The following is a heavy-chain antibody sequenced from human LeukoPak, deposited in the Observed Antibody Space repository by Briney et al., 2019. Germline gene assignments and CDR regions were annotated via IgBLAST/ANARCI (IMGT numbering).Heavy chain of an antibody. V-gene: IGHV1-24*01. CDR3: AVVVGATTAFDY. CDR2: FYTEDGET. J-gene: IGHJ4*02. CDR1: GYTLTELS. Sequence: ASVKVSCKVSGYTLTELSMHWVRQAPGKGREWMGGFYTEDGETIYAQKFQGRVTMTADTYTDTAYMELSRLRSEDTAVYYCAVVVGATTAFDYWGQGTLVTVSS. D-gene: IGHD1-26*01.